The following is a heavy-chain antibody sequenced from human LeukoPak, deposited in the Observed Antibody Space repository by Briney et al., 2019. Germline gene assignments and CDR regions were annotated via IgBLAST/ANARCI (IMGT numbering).Heavy chain of an antibody. CDR1: GGTFSGYY. Sequence: PSETLSLTCDVYGGTFSGYYWSWIRQPPGKGLEWIGEINHSGSTNYNPSLKSRVTISVDTFKNQFSLKLSSVTAADTAVYYCARAPVSSIAAGGFGYWGQGTLVTVSS. J-gene: IGHJ4*02. CDR3: ARAPVSSIAAGGFGY. CDR2: INHSGST. D-gene: IGHD6-6*01. V-gene: IGHV4-34*01.